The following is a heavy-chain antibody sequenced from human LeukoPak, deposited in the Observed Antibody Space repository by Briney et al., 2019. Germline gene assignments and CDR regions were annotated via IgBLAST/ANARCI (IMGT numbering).Heavy chain of an antibody. CDR2: ISGSTNYI. V-gene: IGHV3-21*04. Sequence: GGSLRLSCAASGFAFSSYTMNWVRQAPGKGLEWVSSISGSTNYIYFADSVKGRFTISRDNAKNSLYLQMNSLRAEDTAVYYCARDPDILTGIAFDIWGQGTMVTVSS. J-gene: IGHJ3*02. CDR1: GFAFSSYT. CDR3: ARDPDILTGIAFDI. D-gene: IGHD3-9*01.